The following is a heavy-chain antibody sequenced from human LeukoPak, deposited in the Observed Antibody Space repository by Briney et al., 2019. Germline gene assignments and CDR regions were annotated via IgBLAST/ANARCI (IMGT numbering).Heavy chain of an antibody. D-gene: IGHD3-10*01. CDR2: ISYDGTNK. V-gene: IGHV3-30*18. Sequence: PGRSLRLSCAASGFTFSSYGMHWVRQAPAKGLEWVAVISYDGTNKYYADSVKGRFTISRDNSKNTLYLQMNSLSSEDTAVYYCAKDRRSSGNYYFEYWGQGTLVTVSS. J-gene: IGHJ4*02. CDR1: GFTFSSYG. CDR3: AKDRRSSGNYYFEY.